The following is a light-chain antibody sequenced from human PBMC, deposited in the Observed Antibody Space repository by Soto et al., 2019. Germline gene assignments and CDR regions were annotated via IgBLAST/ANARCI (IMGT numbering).Light chain of an antibody. CDR1: QSVSSY. CDR3: QQYGSSPT. CDR2: DAS. V-gene: IGKV3-11*01. Sequence: EIVLTQSPATLSLSPGERATLSCRASQSVSSYLAWYQQKPGQAPRLLIYDASNRATGIPARFSGSGSGTDFTLTISSLEPEDFAVYYCQQYGSSPTFGQGTRLENK. J-gene: IGKJ5*01.